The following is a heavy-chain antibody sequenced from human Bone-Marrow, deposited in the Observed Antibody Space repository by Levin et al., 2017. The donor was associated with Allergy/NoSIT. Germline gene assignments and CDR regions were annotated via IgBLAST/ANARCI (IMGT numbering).Heavy chain of an antibody. CDR2: ISGSGCNT. CDR1: GFIFSNYA. V-gene: IGHV3-23*01. CDR3: AGYDTSAYHSPFDY. D-gene: IGHD3-22*01. J-gene: IGHJ4*02. Sequence: GGSLRLSCAASGFIFSNYAMNWVRQAPGKGLEWVSQISGSGCNTHYADSVKGRFTFSRDNSKNTLYLQMNSLRAEDTAVYYCAGYDTSAYHSPFDYWGQGTLVTVSS.